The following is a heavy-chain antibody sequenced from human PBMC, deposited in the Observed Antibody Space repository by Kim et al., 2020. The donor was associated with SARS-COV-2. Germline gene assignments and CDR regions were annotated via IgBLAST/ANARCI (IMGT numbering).Heavy chain of an antibody. V-gene: IGHV3-23*01. CDR1: GFTFSSYA. Sequence: GGSLRLSCAASGFTFSSYAMSWVRQAPGKGLEWVSAISGSGGSTYYADSVKGRFTISRDNSKNTLYLQMNSLRAEDTAVYYCAKGVVSAVAGKSHWGMDVWGQGTTVTVSS. J-gene: IGHJ6*02. CDR3: AKGVVSAVAGKSHWGMDV. CDR2: ISGSGGST. D-gene: IGHD6-19*01.